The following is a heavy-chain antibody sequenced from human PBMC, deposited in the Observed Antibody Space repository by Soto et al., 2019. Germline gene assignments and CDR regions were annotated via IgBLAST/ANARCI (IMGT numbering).Heavy chain of an antibody. V-gene: IGHV3-48*02. CDR1: GFTFSVYS. CDR2: ITSDTKTI. Sequence: EVQLVESGGDLVQRGGSLRLSCVASGFTFSVYSMNWVRQAPGKGLEWFSYITSDTKTIKYADSVMGRFTISRDNAKNSVYLQMNSLRDEDTAVYYCARSVEGHFDYWGQGTVVTVSS. D-gene: IGHD6-19*01. CDR3: ARSVEGHFDY. J-gene: IGHJ4*02.